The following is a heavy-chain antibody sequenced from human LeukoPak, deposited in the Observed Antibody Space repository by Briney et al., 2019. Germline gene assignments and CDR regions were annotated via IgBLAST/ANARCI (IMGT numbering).Heavy chain of an antibody. V-gene: IGHV4-30-2*01. CDR3: ARVEDYYGFNY. D-gene: IGHD3-10*01. J-gene: IGHJ4*02. Sequence: KTSETLSLTCAVSGGSISSGGYSWSWIRQPPGKGLEWIGYIYHSGSTYYNPSLKSRVTISVDRSKNQFSLKLSSVTAADTAVYYCARVEDYYGFNYWGQGTLVTASS. CDR1: GGSISSGGYS. CDR2: IYHSGST.